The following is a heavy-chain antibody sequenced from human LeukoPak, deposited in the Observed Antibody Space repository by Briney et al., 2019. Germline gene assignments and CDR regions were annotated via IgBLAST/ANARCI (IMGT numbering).Heavy chain of an antibody. J-gene: IGHJ1*01. CDR1: GYTFTGYY. CDR3: ARDESASYYYDTSDDQH. D-gene: IGHD3-22*01. Sequence: GASVKVSCKASGYTFTGYYMHWGRQAPGQGLEWMGWINPNSGGTNYAQNFQGRVTMTRDTSISTAYMELSRLRSDDTAVYYCARDESASYYYDTSDDQHWGQGTLVTVSS. CDR2: INPNSGGT. V-gene: IGHV1-2*02.